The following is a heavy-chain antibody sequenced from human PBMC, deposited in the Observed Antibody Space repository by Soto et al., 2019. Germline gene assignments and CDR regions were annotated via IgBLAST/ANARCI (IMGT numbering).Heavy chain of an antibody. CDR3: ASTQIRFLEWLFPYY. D-gene: IGHD3-3*01. CDR2: IYYSGST. V-gene: IGHV4-31*03. J-gene: IGHJ4*02. CDR1: GGSISSGGYY. Sequence: SETLSLTCTVSGGSISSGGYYWSWIRQHPGKGLEWIGYIYYSGSTYYNPSLKSRVTISVDTSKNQFSLKLSSVTAADTAVYYCASTQIRFLEWLFPYYWGQGTLVTVSS.